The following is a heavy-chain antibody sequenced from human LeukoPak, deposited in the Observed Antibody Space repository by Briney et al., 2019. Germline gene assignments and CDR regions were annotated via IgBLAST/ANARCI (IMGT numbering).Heavy chain of an antibody. J-gene: IGHJ4*02. CDR3: ARDPDSSEYYFDY. CDR1: GFTFSSYA. D-gene: IGHD3-22*01. V-gene: IGHV3-30*04. CDR2: ISYDGSNK. Sequence: GGSLRLSCAASGFTFSSYAMNWVRQAPGKGLEWVAVISYDGSNKYYADSVKGRFTISRDNSKNTLYLQMNSLRAEDTAVYYCARDPDSSEYYFDYWGQGTLVTVSS.